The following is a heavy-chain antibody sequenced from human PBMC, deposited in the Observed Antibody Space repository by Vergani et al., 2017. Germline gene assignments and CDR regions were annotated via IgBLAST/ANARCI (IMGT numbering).Heavy chain of an antibody. Sequence: QLQLQESGSGLVKPSQTLSLTCAVSGGSISSGGYSWSWIRQPPGKGLEWIGYIYHSGSTYYNPSPKSRVTISVDRSKNQFSLKLSAVTAADTAVYYCARKSRMGEFDYWGQGTLVTVSS. D-gene: IGHD3-16*01. V-gene: IGHV4-30-2*01. CDR2: IYHSGST. CDR3: ARKSRMGEFDY. CDR1: GGSISSGGYS. J-gene: IGHJ4*02.